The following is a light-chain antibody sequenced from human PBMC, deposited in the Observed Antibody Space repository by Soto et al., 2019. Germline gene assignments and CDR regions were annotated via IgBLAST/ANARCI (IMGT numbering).Light chain of an antibody. J-gene: IGKJ4*01. CDR1: HSVNTNH. Sequence: EVVLTQSPGTLSLSPGERVTLSCRTSHSVNTNHLAWYQQKPGQPPRLIIFGTSNTATGIPDRFRGSGSGTHFTLTISRLEPEDFAVYYCQQYVTSPPGLTFGGGTKVEIK. CDR2: GTS. CDR3: QQYVTSPPGLT. V-gene: IGKV3-20*01.